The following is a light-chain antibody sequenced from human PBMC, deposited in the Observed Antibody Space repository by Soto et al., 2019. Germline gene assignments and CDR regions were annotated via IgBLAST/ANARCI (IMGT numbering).Light chain of an antibody. CDR3: SSYTSSSTVV. CDR2: EVS. J-gene: IGLJ2*01. V-gene: IGLV2-14*01. CDR1: NSDVGGYEY. Sequence: QSALTQPASVSGSPGQSITISCTGTNSDVGGYEYVSWYQQHPGKVPKLMISEVSNRPSGVSNHFSGSKSGITASLTISGLQAEDEADYYCSSYTSSSTVVFGGGTKLTVL.